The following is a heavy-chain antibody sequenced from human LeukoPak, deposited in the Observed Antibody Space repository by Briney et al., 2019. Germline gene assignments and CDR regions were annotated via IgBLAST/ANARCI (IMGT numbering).Heavy chain of an antibody. D-gene: IGHD3-22*01. Sequence: PSETLSLTCTVSGGYISSGSYYWGWMRQPAGKGLEWIGRMYTSGSTNDNPSLKTRVTISVDTSKTQFSLKLSSVTAADTAVYYCARSFPDYDSSGYYTPDFDYWGQGTLVTVSS. CDR1: GGYISSGSYY. J-gene: IGHJ4*02. V-gene: IGHV4-61*02. CDR3: ARSFPDYDSSGYYTPDFDY. CDR2: MYTSGST.